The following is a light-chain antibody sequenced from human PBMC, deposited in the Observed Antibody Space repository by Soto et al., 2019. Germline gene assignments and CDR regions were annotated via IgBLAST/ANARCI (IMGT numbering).Light chain of an antibody. V-gene: IGKV2-28*01. Sequence: DIVMTQSPLSLPVTPGEPAPISCRSSQSLRRSNGYSYLDWYLQRPGQSPQLLIYMGSNRASGVADRFGGSGSGTDFTLKISRVEAEDIGVYYCMQALETPSTFGQGTRLEIK. CDR1: QSLRRSNGYSY. CDR2: MGS. J-gene: IGKJ5*01. CDR3: MQALETPST.